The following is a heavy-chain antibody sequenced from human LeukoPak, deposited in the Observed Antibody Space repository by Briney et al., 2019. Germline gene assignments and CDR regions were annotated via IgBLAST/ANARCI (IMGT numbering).Heavy chain of an antibody. Sequence: GGSLRLSCAASGFTVSSNYMSWVRQAPGKGLEWVSVIYSGGSTYYAGSVKGRFSISRDNSKNTLYLQMNSLRAEDTAVYYCAKLPRKQWLADNWGQGTLVTVSS. V-gene: IGHV3-53*01. CDR2: IYSGGST. D-gene: IGHD6-19*01. CDR3: AKLPRKQWLADN. J-gene: IGHJ4*02. CDR1: GFTVSSNY.